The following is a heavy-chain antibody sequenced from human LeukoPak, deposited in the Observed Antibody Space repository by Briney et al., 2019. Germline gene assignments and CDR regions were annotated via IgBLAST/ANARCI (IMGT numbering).Heavy chain of an antibody. J-gene: IGHJ4*02. CDR2: IYYSGST. Sequence: SETLSLTCTVSGGSISSSSYYWGWIRQPPGKGLEWIGSIYYSGSTYYNPSLKSRVTISVDTSKNQFSLKLSSVTAADPAVYYCARQKGPFFEYWGQGTLVTVSS. CDR3: ARQKGPFFEY. CDR1: GGSISSSSYY. V-gene: IGHV4-39*01.